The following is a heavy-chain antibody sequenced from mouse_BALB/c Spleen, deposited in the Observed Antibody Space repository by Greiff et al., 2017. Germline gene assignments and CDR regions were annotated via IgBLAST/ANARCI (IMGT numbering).Heavy chain of an antibody. V-gene: IGHV1-7*01. CDR1: GYTFTSYW. D-gene: IGHD1-1*01. CDR3: AREGLTSSWFAY. J-gene: IGHJ3*01. Sequence: VQLQESGAELAKPGASVKMSCKASGYTFTSYWMHWVKQRPGQGLEWIGYINPSTGYTEYNQKFKDKATLTADKSSSTAYMQLSSLTSEDSAVYYCAREGLTSSWFAYWGQGTLVTVSA. CDR2: INPSTGYT.